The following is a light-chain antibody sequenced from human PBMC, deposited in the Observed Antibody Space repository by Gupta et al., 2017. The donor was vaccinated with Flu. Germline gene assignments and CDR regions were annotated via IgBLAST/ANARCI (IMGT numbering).Light chain of an antibody. CDR3: SSYTTSNTLVV. CDR1: SSDVGGYNY. Sequence: SSDVGGYNYVSWYQQYPGKAPKLMIYDVSNRPSGVSNRFSGSKSGNTASLTISGLQAEDEADYYCSSYTTSNTLVVFGGGTQLTVL. V-gene: IGLV2-14*04. CDR2: DVS. J-gene: IGLJ2*01.